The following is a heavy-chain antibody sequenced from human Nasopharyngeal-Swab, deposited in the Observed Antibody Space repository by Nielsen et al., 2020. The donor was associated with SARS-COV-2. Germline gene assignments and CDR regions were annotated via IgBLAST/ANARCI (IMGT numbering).Heavy chain of an antibody. Sequence: SGPTLVKPTQALTLTCTFSGFSLSTSGMCVSWIRQPPGKALEWLALIDWDDDKYYSTSLKTRLTISKDTSKNQVVLTMTNMDPVDTATYYCARMYYYDSSGYSFDYWGQGTLVTVSS. CDR3: ARMYYYDSSGYSFDY. CDR2: IDWDDDK. D-gene: IGHD3-22*01. CDR1: GFSLSTSGMC. J-gene: IGHJ4*02. V-gene: IGHV2-70*01.